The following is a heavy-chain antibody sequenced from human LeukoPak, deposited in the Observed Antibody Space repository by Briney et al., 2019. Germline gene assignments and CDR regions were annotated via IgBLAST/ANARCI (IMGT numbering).Heavy chain of an antibody. CDR3: AKTYSGSYYGSFDI. D-gene: IGHD1-26*01. J-gene: IGHJ3*02. CDR1: GFTFDEYA. V-gene: IGHV3-9*01. CDR2: ISWNSGSI. Sequence: GRSLRLSCAASGFTFDEYAMHWVRQAPGKGLEWVSGISWNSGSIGYADSVKGRFTISRDNAKNSLYLQMNSLRAEDTALYYCAKTYSGSYYGSFDIWGQGTMVTVSS.